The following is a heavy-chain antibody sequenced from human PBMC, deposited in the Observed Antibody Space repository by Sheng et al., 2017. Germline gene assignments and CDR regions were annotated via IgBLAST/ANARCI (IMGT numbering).Heavy chain of an antibody. V-gene: IGHV3-30*02. CDR2: IRYDGSLI. D-gene: IGHD2-8*01. J-gene: IGHJ4*02. Sequence: QVQLVESGGGVVQTGGSLGLSCAASGFTFSAYAMHWSARLQARGWEWVAFIRYDGSLIYYADLREGRFTISRDNSKNTLYLQMNSLRAEDTAVYYCANVPQTPNDISSEYYFDYWGQGTLVSVSS. CDR3: ANVPQTPNDISSEYYFDY. CDR1: GFTFSAYA.